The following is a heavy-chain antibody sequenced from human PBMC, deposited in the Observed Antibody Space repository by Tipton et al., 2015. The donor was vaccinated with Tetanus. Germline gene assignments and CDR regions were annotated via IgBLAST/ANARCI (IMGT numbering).Heavy chain of an antibody. D-gene: IGHD6-19*01. CDR3: GRGGGVPWGGSGWYEVMYYFDY. Sequence: QMQLVQSGAEVKKPGASVKVSCKASGYTFTGYYMHWVRQAPGQGLEWMGWINPNSGGTNYAQKFQGWVTMTRDTSISTAYMGLGRLRSADTAVYSWGRGGGVPWGGSGWYEVMYYFDYWGQGTLVTVSS. J-gene: IGHJ4*02. V-gene: IGHV1-2*04. CDR1: GYTFTGYY. CDR2: INPNSGGT.